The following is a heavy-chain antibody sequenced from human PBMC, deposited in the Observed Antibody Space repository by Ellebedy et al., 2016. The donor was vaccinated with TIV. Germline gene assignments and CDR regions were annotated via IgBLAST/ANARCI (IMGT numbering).Heavy chain of an antibody. CDR1: GFTFSSYA. Sequence: GESLKISCAASGFTFSSYAIAWVRQAPGKGLVWVAAVGSRNYYAYNADSVRFTISRDNSKNTVDLRLSSLRVEDTAVYYCAKAVGRELGYSYGYGFDIWGQGTMVTVSS. V-gene: IGHV3-23*01. D-gene: IGHD5-18*01. J-gene: IGHJ3*02. CDR2: VGSRNYYA. CDR3: AKAVGRELGYSYGYGFDI.